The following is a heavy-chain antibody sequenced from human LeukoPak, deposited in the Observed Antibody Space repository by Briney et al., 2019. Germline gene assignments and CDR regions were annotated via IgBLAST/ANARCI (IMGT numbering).Heavy chain of an antibody. Sequence: PGGSLRLSCAASGFTFDDYAIHWVRQGPGKGLEWVSLVSWDGVTTYYADSVQGRFTISRDNNRDSLFLQMNSLRADDTALYYCARGSPNNRGFFDYWGQGTLVTVSS. V-gene: IGHV3-43D*03. J-gene: IGHJ4*02. CDR2: VSWDGVTT. CDR1: GFTFDDYA. CDR3: ARGSPNNRGFFDY. D-gene: IGHD2/OR15-2a*01.